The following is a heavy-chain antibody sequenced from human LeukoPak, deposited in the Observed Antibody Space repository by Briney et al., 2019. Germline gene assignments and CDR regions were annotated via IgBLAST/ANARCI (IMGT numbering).Heavy chain of an antibody. V-gene: IGHV1-46*01. D-gene: IGHD3-10*01. CDR2: INPSGGRT. CDR3: ARDRLSSYYYGSGLNY. CDR1: GYTFTSYY. J-gene: IGHJ4*02. Sequence: ASVKVSCKASGYTFTSYYMHWVRQAPGQGLEWMGIINPSGGRTSYAQKFQGRVTMTRDTSTSTVHMELSSLRSEDTAVYYCARDRLSSYYYGSGLNYWGQGTLVTVSS.